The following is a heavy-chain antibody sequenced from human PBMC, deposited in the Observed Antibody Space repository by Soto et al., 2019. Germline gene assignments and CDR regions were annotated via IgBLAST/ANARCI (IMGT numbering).Heavy chain of an antibody. CDR2: IVVGSGNT. Sequence: GASVKVSCKASGFTFTSSAMQWVRQARGQRLEWIGWIVVGSGNTNYAQKLQERVTITRDMSTSTDYMELSSLRSEDTAVFYCAKEGAGYSSGWEGWYFDYWGQGTLVTSPQ. V-gene: IGHV1-58*02. CDR1: GFTFTSSA. D-gene: IGHD6-19*01. J-gene: IGHJ4*02. CDR3: AKEGAGYSSGWEGWYFDY.